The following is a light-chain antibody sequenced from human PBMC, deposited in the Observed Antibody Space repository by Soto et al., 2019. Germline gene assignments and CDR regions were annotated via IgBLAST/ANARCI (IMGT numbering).Light chain of an antibody. CDR1: QDIRVD. J-gene: IGKJ2*01. Sequence: ALQMTQSPPSLSASVGDRVISTCRASQDIRVDVVWLQQRPGHAPNLLIYAASTLHAGVPSTLTGSGSGTEFTLNINVLQHAAVATYFCLQSYVFPYTFGQATKLAI. CDR2: AAS. V-gene: IGKV1-6*01. CDR3: LQSYVFPYT.